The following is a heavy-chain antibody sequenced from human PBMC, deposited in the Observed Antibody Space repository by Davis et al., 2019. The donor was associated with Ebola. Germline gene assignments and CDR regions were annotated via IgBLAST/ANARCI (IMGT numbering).Heavy chain of an antibody. CDR2: IYDSGRT. D-gene: IGHD2-21*01. Sequence: PSETLSLTCTVSDGSISSHYWNWFRQPPGKGLEWIGFIYDSGRTSYNPSLKRRVTISADTSKNHFSLNLSSVTAADTAVYFCARFGEGAYWGQGTLVTVSS. CDR1: DGSISSHY. J-gene: IGHJ4*02. V-gene: IGHV4-59*11. CDR3: ARFGEGAY.